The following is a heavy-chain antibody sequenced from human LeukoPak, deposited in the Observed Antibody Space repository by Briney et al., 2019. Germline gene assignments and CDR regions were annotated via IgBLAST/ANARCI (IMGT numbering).Heavy chain of an antibody. V-gene: IGHV3-74*01. CDR3: ARDNEYCTGGTCRLDY. CDR1: GITFSFYW. CDR2: INNDGRST. Sequence: PGASLRLSCASSGITFSFYWMHWVRQAPGKGLVWVSRINNDGRSTSYAGSVKGRFIISRDNAKNTLYLQMNSLRAEDTAVYYCARDNEYCTGGTCRLDYWGQGALVTVSS. J-gene: IGHJ4*02. D-gene: IGHD2-15*01.